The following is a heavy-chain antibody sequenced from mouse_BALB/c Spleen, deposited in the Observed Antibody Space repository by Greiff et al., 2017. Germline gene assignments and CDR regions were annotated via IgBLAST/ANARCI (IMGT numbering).Heavy chain of an antibody. D-gene: IGHD2-1*01. J-gene: IGHJ3*01. Sequence: EVMLVESGGGLVQPGGSLKLSCAASGFTFSSYTMSWVRQTPEKRLEWVAYISNGGGSTYYPDTVKGRFTISRDNAKNTLYLQMSSLKSEDTAMYYCARGDGNYGWFAYWGQGTLVTVSA. CDR2: ISNGGGST. V-gene: IGHV5-12-2*01. CDR3: ARGDGNYGWFAY. CDR1: GFTFSSYT.